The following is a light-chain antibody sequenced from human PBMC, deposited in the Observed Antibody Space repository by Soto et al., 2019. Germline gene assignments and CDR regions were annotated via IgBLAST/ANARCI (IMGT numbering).Light chain of an antibody. CDR2: DAS. CDR1: QSVSSY. J-gene: IGKJ5*01. CDR3: QQRSNWPPIT. Sequence: MLMSQSPATLSVTPGERATLSCRASQSVSSYLAWYQQKPGQAPRLLIYDASNRATGIPARFSGSGSGTDFTLTISSLEPEDFAVYYCQQRSNWPPITFGQGTRLEI. V-gene: IGKV3-11*01.